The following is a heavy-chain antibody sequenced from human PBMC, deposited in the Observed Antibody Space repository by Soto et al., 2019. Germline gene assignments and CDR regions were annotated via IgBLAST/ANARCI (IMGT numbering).Heavy chain of an antibody. Sequence: SETLSLTCTVSGGSISSGGYYWSWIRQHPGKGLEWIGYIYYSGSTYYNPSLKSRVTISVDTSKNQFSLKLSSVTAADTAVYYCARDLFRVGPVAGTRWFDPWGQGTLVTVSS. D-gene: IGHD6-19*01. CDR2: IYYSGST. V-gene: IGHV4-31*03. CDR1: GGSISSGGYY. J-gene: IGHJ5*02. CDR3: ARDLFRVGPVAGTRWFDP.